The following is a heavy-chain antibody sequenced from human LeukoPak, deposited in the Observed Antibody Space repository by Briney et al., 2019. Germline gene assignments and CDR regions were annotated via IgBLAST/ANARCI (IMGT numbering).Heavy chain of an antibody. V-gene: IGHV4-34*01. CDR2: VNLQGST. CDR3: AREGGPYRPLDY. Sequence: PGGSLSLSCVASGFTVSSKYMSWVRQPPGKGLEWIGEVNLQGSTNYNPSLMGRVAIAVDTSENHISLQLTSVTAADTAVYYCAREGGPYRPLDYSGQGTLVTVSS. J-gene: IGHJ4*02. CDR1: GFTVSSKY.